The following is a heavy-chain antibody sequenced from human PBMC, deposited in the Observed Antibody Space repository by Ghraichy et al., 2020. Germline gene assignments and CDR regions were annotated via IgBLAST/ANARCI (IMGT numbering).Heavy chain of an antibody. Sequence: GGSLRLSCAASGFTVSSNYMSWVRQAPGKGLEWVSVIYSGGSTYYADSVKGRFTISRHNSKNTLYLQMNSLRAEDTAVYYCASGGSGYYMWDYYYYYGMDVWGQGTTVTVSS. CDR1: GFTVSSNY. J-gene: IGHJ6*02. CDR3: ASGGSGYYMWDYYYYYGMDV. V-gene: IGHV3-53*04. CDR2: IYSGGST. D-gene: IGHD3-3*01.